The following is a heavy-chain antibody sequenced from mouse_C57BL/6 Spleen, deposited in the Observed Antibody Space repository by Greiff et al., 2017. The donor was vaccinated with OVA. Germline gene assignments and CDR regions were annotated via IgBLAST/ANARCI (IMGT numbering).Heavy chain of an antibody. Sequence: LQQSGAELVRPGASVKMSCKASGYTFTSYNMHWVKQTPRQGLEWIGAIYPGNGDTSYNQKFKGKATLTVDKSSSTAYMQLSSLTSEDSAVYFCARSYYHEGYYAMDYWGQGTSVTVSS. V-gene: IGHV1-12*01. CDR1: GYTFTSYN. CDR2: IYPGNGDT. CDR3: ARSYYHEGYYAMDY. J-gene: IGHJ4*01. D-gene: IGHD2-12*01.